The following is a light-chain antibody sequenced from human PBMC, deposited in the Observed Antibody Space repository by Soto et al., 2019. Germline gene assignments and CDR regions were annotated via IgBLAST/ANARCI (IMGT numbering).Light chain of an antibody. CDR1: QSVSSSY. CDR3: QQRTTWPT. V-gene: IGKV3D-20*02. Sequence: IGWSQYTNTLSFSPGERATLSFRSSQSVSSSYLAWYQQKPGQAPRLLIYDASVRATGTPARFSGSGSGTAFTLTISSLETEAFALYYRQQRTTWPTFRQATRLE. CDR2: DAS. J-gene: IGKJ5*01.